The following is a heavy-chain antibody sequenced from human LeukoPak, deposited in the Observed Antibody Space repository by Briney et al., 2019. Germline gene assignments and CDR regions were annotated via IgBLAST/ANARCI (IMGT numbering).Heavy chain of an antibody. CDR3: ASEDLVPAAIGFDY. D-gene: IGHD2-2*01. CDR1: GGTFSSYA. Sequence: RRASVKVSCKASGGTFSSYAISWVRQAPGQGLEWMGGIIPIFGTANYAQKFQGRVTITADESTSTAYMELSSLRPEDTAVYYCASEDLVPAAIGFDYWGQGTLVTVSS. V-gene: IGHV1-69*13. J-gene: IGHJ4*02. CDR2: IIPIFGTA.